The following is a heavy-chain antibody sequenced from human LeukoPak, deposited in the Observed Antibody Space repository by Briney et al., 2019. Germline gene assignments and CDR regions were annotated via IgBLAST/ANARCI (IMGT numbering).Heavy chain of an antibody. D-gene: IGHD6-19*01. Sequence: GGSLRLSCAASGFTFSSYAMHWVRQAPDKGLEWVAIISYDGSNKYYADSVKGRVTISRDNSRSTLYLQMNSLRAEDTAVYYCAKLKQWKAQRYCFEYWGQGALVTVAS. CDR1: GFTFSSYA. J-gene: IGHJ4*02. CDR3: AKLKQWKAQRYCFEY. V-gene: IGHV3-30-3*02. CDR2: ISYDGSNK.